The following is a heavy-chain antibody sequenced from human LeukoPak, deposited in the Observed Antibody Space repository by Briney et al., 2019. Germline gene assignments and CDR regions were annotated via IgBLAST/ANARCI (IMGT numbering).Heavy chain of an antibody. V-gene: IGHV3-66*01. CDR1: GLTVSSYA. J-gene: IGHJ4*02. D-gene: IGHD6-19*01. CDR2: IYSGGST. CDR3: ARVRGGWYLDF. Sequence: PGESLRLSCGASGLTVSSYAMSWVRQAPGKGLEWVSVIYSGGSTYYADSVKGRFTISRDKSKNTLYLQMNSLRAEDTAVYYCARVRGGWYLDFWGQGSLVTVSS.